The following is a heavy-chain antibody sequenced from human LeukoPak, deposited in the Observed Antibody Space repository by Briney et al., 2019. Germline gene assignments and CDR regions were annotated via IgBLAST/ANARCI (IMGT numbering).Heavy chain of an antibody. Sequence: ASVKVSCKASGYTFTSYGISWVRQAPGQGLEWMGWISAYNGNTNYAQKLQGRVTMTTDTSTSTAYMELRSLRSDDTAVYYCARATDYYDSSGYYLYNWFDHWGQGTLVTVSS. V-gene: IGHV1-18*01. D-gene: IGHD3-22*01. CDR1: GYTFTSYG. CDR2: ISAYNGNT. J-gene: IGHJ5*02. CDR3: ARATDYYDSSGYYLYNWFDH.